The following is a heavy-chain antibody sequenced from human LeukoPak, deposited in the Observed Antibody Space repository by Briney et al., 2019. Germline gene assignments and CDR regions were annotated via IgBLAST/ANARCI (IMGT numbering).Heavy chain of an antibody. Sequence: PSETLSLTCTVSGGSISSYYWSWIRQPPGQGLEWIGYIYYSGSTNYNPSLKSRVTISVDTSKNQFSLKLSSVTAADTAVYYCARAYCGGDCYSGDAFDIWGQGTMVTVSS. V-gene: IGHV4-59*01. CDR1: GGSISSYY. CDR2: IYYSGST. D-gene: IGHD2-21*02. J-gene: IGHJ3*02. CDR3: ARAYCGGDCYSGDAFDI.